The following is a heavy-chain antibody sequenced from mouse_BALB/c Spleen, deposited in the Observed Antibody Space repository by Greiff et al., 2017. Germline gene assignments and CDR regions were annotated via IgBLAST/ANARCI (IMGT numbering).Heavy chain of an antibody. D-gene: IGHD3-2*02. CDR2: INPSNGRT. V-gene: IGHV1S81*02. CDR3: ARRLYYAMDY. CDR1: GYTFTSYY. J-gene: IGHJ4*01. Sequence: VQLQQSGAELVKPGASVKLSCKASGYTFTSYYMYWVKQRPGQGLEWIGEINPSNGRTNYNEKFKSKATLTVDKSSSTAYMQLSSLTSEDSAVYYCARRLYYAMDYWGQGTSVTVSS.